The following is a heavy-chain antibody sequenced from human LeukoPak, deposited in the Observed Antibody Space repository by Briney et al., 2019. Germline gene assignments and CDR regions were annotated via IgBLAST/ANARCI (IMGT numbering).Heavy chain of an antibody. V-gene: IGHV3-7*02. CDR2: IKHDGSEE. CDR3: AIRTGYYGSGSPHGMDV. CDR1: GFTFNIFW. Sequence: GGSLRLSCAASGFTFNIFWMSWVRQAPGKGLEWVANIKHDGSEEYYGDSVRGRFTISRDNAKNSLYLQMDSLRDEDTAVYYCAIRTGYYGSGSPHGMDVWGQGTTVTVSS. J-gene: IGHJ6*02. D-gene: IGHD3-10*01.